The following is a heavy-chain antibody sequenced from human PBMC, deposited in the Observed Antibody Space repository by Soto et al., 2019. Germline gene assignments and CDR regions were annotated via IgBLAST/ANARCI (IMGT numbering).Heavy chain of an antibody. J-gene: IGHJ6*02. CDR3: ARQGSNGAYYYYGMDG. CDR2: IYPGDSDT. V-gene: IGHV5-51*01. D-gene: IGHD2-8*01. Sequence: ESLRLSCRWSEYRFSSYFIGLVRPLPGKGLEWMGIIYPGDSDTRYSPSFQGQVTMSVDKSNSTAYLHWSSLKASDTAMYYCARQGSNGAYYYYGMDGWGQGTKVTFSS. CDR1: EYRFSSYF.